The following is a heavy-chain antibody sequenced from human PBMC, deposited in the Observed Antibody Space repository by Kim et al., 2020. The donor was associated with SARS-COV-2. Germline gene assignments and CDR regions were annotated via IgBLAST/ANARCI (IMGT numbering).Heavy chain of an antibody. CDR2: INDSGST. V-gene: IGHV4-39*01. CDR3: ARGSSSWYGKTDGMDV. Sequence: SETLSLMCIVSGGSISSRSYYWGWIRQPPGKGLEWIGSINDSGSTYYNSYLKSRVTISVDTSKNQFSLKLSSVTAADTAVYYCARGSSSWYGKTDGMDVWGRGTRVRVPS. J-gene: IGHJ6*01. CDR1: GGSISSRSYY. D-gene: IGHD6-13*01.